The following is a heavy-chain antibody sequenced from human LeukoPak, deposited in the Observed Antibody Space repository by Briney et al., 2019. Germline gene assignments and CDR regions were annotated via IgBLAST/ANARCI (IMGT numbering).Heavy chain of an antibody. CDR3: ARVAVAGAYYYYGMDV. D-gene: IGHD6-19*01. CDR1: GYTFTSYG. J-gene: IGHJ6*02. CDR2: ISAYNGNT. Sequence: ASVEVSCKASGYTFTSYGISWVRQAPGQGLEWTGWISAYNGNTNYAQKLQGRVTMTTDTSTSTAYMELRSLRSDDTAVYYCARVAVAGAYYYYGMDVWGQGTTVTVSS. V-gene: IGHV1-18*01.